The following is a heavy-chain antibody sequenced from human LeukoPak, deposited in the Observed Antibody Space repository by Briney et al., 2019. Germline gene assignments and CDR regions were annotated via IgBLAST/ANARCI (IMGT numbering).Heavy chain of an antibody. Sequence: GVSLRLPCAASGFIFSNYAVHWARHSPGKRLEWVTVISLDGCDKFYADCVKARFHIPRDNSKNTVYLNMNTLRAEDTAVYYCARGDGTYSSSWYLRTFDYWGQGTLVTVSS. J-gene: IGHJ4*02. V-gene: IGHV3-30*04. CDR3: ARGDGTYSSSWYLRTFDY. D-gene: IGHD6-13*01. CDR1: GFIFSNYA. CDR2: ISLDGCDK.